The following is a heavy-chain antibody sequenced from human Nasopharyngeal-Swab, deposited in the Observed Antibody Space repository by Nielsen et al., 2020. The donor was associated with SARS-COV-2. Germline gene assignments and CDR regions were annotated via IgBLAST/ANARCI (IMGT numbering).Heavy chain of an antibody. V-gene: IGHV4-34*01. CDR3: ARGEVGVVVVNGGYYYMDV. D-gene: IGHD3-22*01. J-gene: IGHJ6*03. Sequence: SETLSLTCAVCGGSFSGYYWSWIRQPPGKGLEWIGEINHSGSTNYNPSLKSRVTISVDTSKNQFSLKLSSVTAADTAVYYCARGEVGVVVVNGGYYYMDVWGKGTTVTVSS. CDR2: INHSGST. CDR1: GGSFSGYY.